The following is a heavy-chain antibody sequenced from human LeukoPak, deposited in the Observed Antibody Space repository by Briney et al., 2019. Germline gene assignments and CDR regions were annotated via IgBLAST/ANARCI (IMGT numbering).Heavy chain of an antibody. Sequence: ASVKVSCKASGYTFTSYAMNWVRQAPGQGLEWMGLISAYNGNTNYAQKLQGRVTMTTDTSTSTAYMELRSLRSDDTAVYYCARGLKMVRGVTRAIFGDAFDIWGQGTMVTVSS. CDR1: GYTFTSYA. CDR2: ISAYNGNT. D-gene: IGHD3-10*01. CDR3: ARGLKMVRGVTRAIFGDAFDI. V-gene: IGHV1-18*01. J-gene: IGHJ3*02.